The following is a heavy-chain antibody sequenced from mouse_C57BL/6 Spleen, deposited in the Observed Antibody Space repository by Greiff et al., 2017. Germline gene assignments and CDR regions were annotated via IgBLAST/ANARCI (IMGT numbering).Heavy chain of an antibody. D-gene: IGHD2-3*01. Sequence: DVMLVESGEGLVKPGGSLKLSCAASGFTFSSYAMSWVRQTPEKRLEWVAYISSGGDYIYYADTVKGRFTISRDNARNTLYLQMSSLKSEDTAMYYCTREEAYDGYLLWGQGTLVTVSA. J-gene: IGHJ3*01. CDR1: GFTFSSYA. V-gene: IGHV5-9-1*02. CDR2: ISSGGDYI. CDR3: TREEAYDGYLL.